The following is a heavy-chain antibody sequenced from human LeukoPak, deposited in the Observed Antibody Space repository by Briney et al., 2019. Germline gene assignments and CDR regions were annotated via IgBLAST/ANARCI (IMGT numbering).Heavy chain of an antibody. J-gene: IGHJ4*02. CDR2: MNPNSGNT. CDR3: ARGRRVGPPYSRERAVDY. D-gene: IGHD6-13*01. Sequence: ASVNVSCMASGYTFTSYDINWVRQATGQGLEWMGWMNPNSGNTGYAQKFQGRVTMTRNTSISTAYMELSSLRSEDTAVYYCARGRRVGPPYSRERAVDYWGQGTLVTVSS. V-gene: IGHV1-8*01. CDR1: GYTFTSYD.